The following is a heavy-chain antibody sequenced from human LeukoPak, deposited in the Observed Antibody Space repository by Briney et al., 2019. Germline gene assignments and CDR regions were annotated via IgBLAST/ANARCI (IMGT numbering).Heavy chain of an antibody. V-gene: IGHV4-59*11. CDR1: GGSISSHY. Sequence: SETLSLTCTVSGGSISSHYWSWVRQPPGKGLEWVGYIYFSGSTNYNPSLKSRGTISVDTSKNQFSLKLSSVTAADTAVYYCARGANYYDNYWGQGTLVTVSS. CDR2: IYFSGST. J-gene: IGHJ4*02. D-gene: IGHD3-22*01. CDR3: ARGANYYDNY.